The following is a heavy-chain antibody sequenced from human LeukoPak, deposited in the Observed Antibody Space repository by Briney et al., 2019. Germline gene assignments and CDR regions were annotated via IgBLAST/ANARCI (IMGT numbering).Heavy chain of an antibody. CDR3: ARETKEGQGVDLKPGPYFESYYYMDV. CDR2: IRQVGGEE. D-gene: IGHD1-14*01. J-gene: IGHJ6*03. CDR1: GLRGSSHW. V-gene: IGHV3-7*01. Sequence: GGPLRLSCAAPGLRGSSHWVTWVGQGPGKGLGREASIRQVGGEEDYVDSVKGRCTISRDNDKKLLYLQMDSLRAEDTAVYYCARETKEGQGVDLKPGPYFESYYYMDVWGKGTTVTVSS.